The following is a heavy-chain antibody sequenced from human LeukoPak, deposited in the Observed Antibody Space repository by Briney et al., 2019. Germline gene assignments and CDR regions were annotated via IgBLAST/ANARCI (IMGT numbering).Heavy chain of an antibody. Sequence: GASVKVSCKASGYTFTSYGMSWVRQAPGKGLEWVSAISGSGGSTYYADSVKGRFTISRDNSKNTLYLQMNSLRAEDTAVYYCARHGEYSYGYLDFWGQGTLVTVSS. V-gene: IGHV3-23*01. CDR1: GYTFTSYG. CDR2: ISGSGGST. CDR3: ARHGEYSYGYLDF. J-gene: IGHJ4*02. D-gene: IGHD5-18*01.